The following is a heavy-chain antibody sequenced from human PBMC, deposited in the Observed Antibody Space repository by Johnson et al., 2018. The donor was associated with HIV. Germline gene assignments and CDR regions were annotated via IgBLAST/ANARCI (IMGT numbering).Heavy chain of an antibody. CDR1: GFTFNDSS. D-gene: IGHD2-21*01. V-gene: IGHV3-43*01. CDR3: ARVRVRALDGFDV. Sequence: VQLMESGGVVVQPGGSLRLSCAASGFTFNDSSMHWVRQAPGKGLEWVSVISWGGGSTYYADSVKGRITISRDNLYNSLYLQMNRLRTVDTALYFCARVRVRALDGFDVWGQGTMVTVSS. CDR2: ISWGGGST. J-gene: IGHJ3*01.